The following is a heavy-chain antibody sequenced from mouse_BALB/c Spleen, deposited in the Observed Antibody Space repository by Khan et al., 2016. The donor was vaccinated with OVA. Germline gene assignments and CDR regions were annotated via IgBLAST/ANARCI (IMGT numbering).Heavy chain of an antibody. Sequence: EVQLQQSGPELVKPGASVKMSCKASGYTFPSYVMHWVKQKPGLGLEWIGYIYPFNDDTKYNEKFKGKATLTSDKSSSTAYMQLSSLTSEDSAVFYCDRVGNDNEALDYWGQGTLVTVSA. CDR3: DRVGNDNEALDY. CDR2: IYPFNDDT. J-gene: IGHJ3*01. CDR1: GYTFPSYV. D-gene: IGHD2-1*01. V-gene: IGHV1S136*01.